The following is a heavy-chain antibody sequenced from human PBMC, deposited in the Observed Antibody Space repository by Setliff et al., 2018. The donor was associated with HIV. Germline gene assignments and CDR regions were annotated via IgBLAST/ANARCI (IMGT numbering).Heavy chain of an antibody. D-gene: IGHD5-12*01. CDR3: ARGGYSGEFLDAFDI. J-gene: IGHJ3*02. Sequence: ASVKVSCKASGYIFSTHYIHWVRQAPGQGLEWMGIINCASGRTVYTEKIKGRLAMARDMSRTTVYMEPTSLRTEDTAVYYCARGGYSGEFLDAFDIWGQGTLVTVSS. CDR2: INCASGRT. V-gene: IGHV1-46*01. CDR1: GYIFSTHY.